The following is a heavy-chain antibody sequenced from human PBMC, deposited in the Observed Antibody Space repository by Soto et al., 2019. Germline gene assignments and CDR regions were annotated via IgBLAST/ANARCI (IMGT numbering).Heavy chain of an antibody. D-gene: IGHD1-7*01. J-gene: IGHJ4*02. CDR1: GGSFSGYY. CDR2: INHSGST. CDR3: ARGRNLPKLAPDY. V-gene: IGHV4-34*01. Sequence: SETLSLTCAVYGGSFSGYYWSWIRQPPGKGLEWIGEINHSGSTNYNPSLRSRVTISVDTSKNQFSLKLSSVTAADTAVYYCARGRNLPKLAPDYWGQGTLVTVSS.